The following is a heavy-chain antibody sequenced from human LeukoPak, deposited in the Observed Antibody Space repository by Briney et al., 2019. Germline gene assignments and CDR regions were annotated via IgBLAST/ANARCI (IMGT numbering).Heavy chain of an antibody. Sequence: GGSLRLSCAVSGFTFSTYWMSWVSQAPGKGLEWVANIKQDGSEKYYVDSVKGRFTISRDNAQNSLYLQMNSLRAEDTAVYYCARVRGGYCSGGNCYSAFDIWGQGTMVTVSS. CDR1: GFTFSTYW. V-gene: IGHV3-7*04. D-gene: IGHD2-15*01. J-gene: IGHJ3*02. CDR2: IKQDGSEK. CDR3: ARVRGGYCSGGNCYSAFDI.